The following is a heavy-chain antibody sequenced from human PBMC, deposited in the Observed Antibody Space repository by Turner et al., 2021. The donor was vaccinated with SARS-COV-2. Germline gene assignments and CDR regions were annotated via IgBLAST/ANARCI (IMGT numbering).Heavy chain of an antibody. V-gene: IGHV4-39*01. Sequence: QLQLQESGPGLVKPSETLSLTCTVSGGSISSSSYYWGWIRQPPGKGLEWIGSMYYSGSTYYNPSLKRRVTISVDTSKNQVSLKLSSVTAADTAVYYCARRSSRLGNWYFDLWGRGTLVTVSS. CDR3: ARRSSRLGNWYFDL. D-gene: IGHD2-15*01. CDR2: MYYSGST. J-gene: IGHJ2*01. CDR1: GGSISSSSYY.